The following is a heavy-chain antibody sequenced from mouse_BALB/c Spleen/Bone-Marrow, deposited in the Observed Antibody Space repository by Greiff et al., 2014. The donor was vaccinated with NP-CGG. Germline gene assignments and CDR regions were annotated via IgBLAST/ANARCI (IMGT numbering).Heavy chain of an antibody. CDR1: GYSFTSYW. CDR2: IYPGNSDT. D-gene: IGHD1-1*02. CDR3: TRGGLSYAMDY. Sequence: VQLQQSGTVLTRPGASVKTSCKASGYSFTSYWMHWVKQRPGQGLEWIGAIYPGNSDTSYNQKFKGKAKLTAVTSASTAYMELSSLTNEDSAVYYCTRGGLSYAMDYWGQGTSVTVSS. J-gene: IGHJ4*01. V-gene: IGHV1-5*01.